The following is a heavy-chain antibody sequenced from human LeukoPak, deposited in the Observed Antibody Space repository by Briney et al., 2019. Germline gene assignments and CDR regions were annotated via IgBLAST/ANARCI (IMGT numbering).Heavy chain of an antibody. V-gene: IGHV3-20*04. CDR1: GFTFDGYG. D-gene: IGHD5-18*01. CDR2: INWNGGST. Sequence: GGSLRLSCAASGFTFDGYGMSWVRQAPGKGLEWVSDINWNGGSTYYADSVKGRFTISRDNSKNTLYLQMNSLRAEDTAVYYCARSVDTAMVPIDYWGQGTLVTVSS. CDR3: ARSVDTAMVPIDY. J-gene: IGHJ4*02.